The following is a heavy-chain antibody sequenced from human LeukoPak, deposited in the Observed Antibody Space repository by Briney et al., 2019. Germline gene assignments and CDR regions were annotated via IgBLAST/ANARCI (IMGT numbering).Heavy chain of an antibody. D-gene: IGHD3-10*01. Sequence: ASEKVSCKASGYTFTSYDINWVRQAPGQGLEWMGWINTNTGNPVYAQGFTGRFVFSLDTSVTTAYLQISSLKAEDTAFYYCARRSMVQHLDVWGKGTTVTVSS. CDR1: GYTFTSYD. V-gene: IGHV7-4-1*02. J-gene: IGHJ6*04. CDR3: ARRSMVQHLDV. CDR2: INTNTGNP.